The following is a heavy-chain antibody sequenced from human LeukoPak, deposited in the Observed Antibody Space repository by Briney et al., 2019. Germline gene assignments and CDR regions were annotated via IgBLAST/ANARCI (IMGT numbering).Heavy chain of an antibody. D-gene: IGHD3-10*01. CDR2: ISTGGSYI. J-gene: IGHJ4*02. CDR1: GFTFSTYS. CDR3: ARVSGSGSYLDY. Sequence: GGSLRLSCAASGFTFSTYSVNWVRQAPGKGLEWVSSISTGGSYIYYADSVKGRFTISRDNAKNSLYLQMNSLRVEDTAVYYCARVSGSGSYLDYWGQGTLVTVSS. V-gene: IGHV3-21*01.